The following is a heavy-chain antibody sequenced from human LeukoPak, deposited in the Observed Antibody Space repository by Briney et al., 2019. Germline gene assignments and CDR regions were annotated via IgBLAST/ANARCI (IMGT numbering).Heavy chain of an antibody. Sequence: SETLSLTCTVSGGSISSSSYYWGWIRQPPGKGLEWIGSIYYSGSTYYNPSLKSRVTVSVDTSKNQFSLKLSSVTAADTAVYYWEKQKMAGIAAAGFIAYWGQGTLFTVPS. J-gene: IGHJ4*02. CDR2: IYYSGST. CDR3: EKQKMAGIAAAGFIAY. D-gene: IGHD6-13*01. V-gene: IGHV4-39*01. CDR1: GGSISSSSYY.